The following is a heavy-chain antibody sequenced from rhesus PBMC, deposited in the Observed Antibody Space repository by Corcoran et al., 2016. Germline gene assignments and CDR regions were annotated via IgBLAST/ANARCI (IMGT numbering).Heavy chain of an antibody. V-gene: IGHV1-180*01. J-gene: IGHJ4*01. D-gene: IGHD6-13*01. CDR2: ISPDNGNK. CDR3: TRSSSWSLDY. Sequence: QVQLVQSVGEIKQPGASVKLSCTASGYTYTSYYMHWVRQAPGQGLEWIGLISPDNGNKGYAQNFQGRVTITTDTSTSTGYMELSSLRSEDTAVYYCTRSSSWSLDYWGQGVLVTVSS. CDR1: GYTYTSYY.